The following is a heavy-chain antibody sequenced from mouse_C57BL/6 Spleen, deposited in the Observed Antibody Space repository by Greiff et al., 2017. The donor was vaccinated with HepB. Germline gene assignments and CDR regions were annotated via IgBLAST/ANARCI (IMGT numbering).Heavy chain of an antibody. V-gene: IGHV1-69*01. CDR1: GYTFTSYW. D-gene: IGHD2-5*01. J-gene: IGHJ4*01. CDR2: IDPSDSYT. Sequence: VQLQQPGAELVMPGASVKLSCKASGYTFTSYWMHWVKQRPGQGLEWIGEIDPSDSYTNYNQKFKGKSTLTVDKSSSTAYMQLSSLTSEDSAVYYCARNSNGSKDYWGQGTSVTVSS. CDR3: ARNSNGSKDY.